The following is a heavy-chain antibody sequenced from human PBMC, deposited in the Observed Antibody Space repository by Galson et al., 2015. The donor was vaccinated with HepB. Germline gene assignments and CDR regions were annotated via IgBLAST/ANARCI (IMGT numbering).Heavy chain of an antibody. J-gene: IGHJ3*02. CDR3: ATNDKNYSPYDAFDI. CDR2: ITPFNGHT. V-gene: IGHV1-45*02. D-gene: IGHD2-8*01. Sequence: SVKVSCKASGHTFTYRYLHWVRQAPGQGLEWMGWITPFNGHTDYAQKFQDRVTIARDGSMSTAYMELSSLGSEDTAIYYRATNDKNYSPYDAFDIWGQGTMVTVSS. CDR1: GHTFTYRY.